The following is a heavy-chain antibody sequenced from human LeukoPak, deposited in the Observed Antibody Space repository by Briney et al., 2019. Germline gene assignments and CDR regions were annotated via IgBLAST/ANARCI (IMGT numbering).Heavy chain of an antibody. V-gene: IGHV3-23*01. CDR1: GFIFSSYS. Sequence: GGSLRLSCAASGFIFSSYSMSWVRQAPGKGLEWVSIITGSGGNTYYADSVKGRFTISKDNSKNTVYLQMSSLRVDDTAVYYCAKAASSSWPSYYYGMDVWGQGTTVTVSS. D-gene: IGHD6-13*01. CDR2: ITGSGGNT. J-gene: IGHJ6*02. CDR3: AKAASSSWPSYYYGMDV.